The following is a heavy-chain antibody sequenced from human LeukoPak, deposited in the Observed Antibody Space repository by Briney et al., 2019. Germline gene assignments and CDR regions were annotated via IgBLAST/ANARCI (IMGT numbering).Heavy chain of an antibody. CDR1: GGSISSYY. J-gene: IGHJ4*02. CDR2: IYTSGST. D-gene: IGHD5-12*01. V-gene: IGHV4-4*07. Sequence: SETLSLTCTVSGGSISSYYWSWIRQPAGKGLEWIGRIYTSGSTNYNPSLKSRVTISVDKSKNQFSLKLSSVTAADTAVYYCARIYSGYDGGYYFDYWGQGTLVTVSS. CDR3: ARIYSGYDGGYYFDY.